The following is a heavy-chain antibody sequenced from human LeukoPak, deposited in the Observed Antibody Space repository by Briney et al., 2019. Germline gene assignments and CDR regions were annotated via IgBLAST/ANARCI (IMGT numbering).Heavy chain of an antibody. CDR1: GFTFSRYS. CDR2: ISSSSSTI. CDR3: ARDVSGGSCYLGCWFDP. V-gene: IGHV3-48*02. D-gene: IGHD2-15*01. Sequence: GGSLRLSCAASGFTFSRYSMNWVRQAPGKGLEWVSYISSSSSTISYADSVKGRFTIFRDNAKNSLYLQMNSLRDEDTAVYYCARDVSGGSCYLGCWFDPWGQGTLVTVSS. J-gene: IGHJ5*02.